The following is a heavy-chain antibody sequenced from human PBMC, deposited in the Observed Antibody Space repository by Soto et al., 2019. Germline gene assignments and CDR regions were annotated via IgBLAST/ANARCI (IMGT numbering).Heavy chain of an antibody. CDR3: PKAPLRDRGNSFDY. V-gene: IGHV3-30*18. CDR1: GFSFSTYG. CDR2: ISNDGSNE. Sequence: QVQVVDSGGGVVQPGGSLRLSCVASGFSFSTYGMHWVRQAPGKGLEWVTFISNDGSNEKYADSVKGRFIIARDNSKNTVYLQMNSLRDEDTAVYYCPKAPLRDRGNSFDYWGQGTLVTVSS. J-gene: IGHJ4*02. D-gene: IGHD3-10*01.